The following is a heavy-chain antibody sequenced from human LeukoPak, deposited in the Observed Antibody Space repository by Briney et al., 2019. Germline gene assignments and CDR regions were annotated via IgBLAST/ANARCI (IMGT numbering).Heavy chain of an antibody. J-gene: IGHJ4*02. V-gene: IGHV3-7*03. D-gene: IGHD1-26*01. Sequence: PGGSLRLSCVVSGVTFSSHWMSWVRQAPGKGLEWVANIKQDGSERYYVDSVKGRFTISRDNAKNSVFLQMNSLRAEDTAVYYCARGPNLYSGTYDTYWGQGTLVTVSS. CDR3: ARGPNLYSGTYDTY. CDR1: GVTFSSHW. CDR2: IKQDGSER.